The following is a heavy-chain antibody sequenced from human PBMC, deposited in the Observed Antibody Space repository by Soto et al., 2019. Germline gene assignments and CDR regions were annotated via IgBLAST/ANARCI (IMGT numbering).Heavy chain of an antibody. D-gene: IGHD3-10*01. CDR1: GGSISSNSYY. CDR2: IYHRGST. Sequence: LALTCTVSGGSISSNSYYWDWIRQPPGKGLDWIGSIYHRGSTYYNPSLKSRVAISVDPSTNQFSLTLTSVTAADTAVYYCARRSPLVYGNPFDHWGQGTLVTVSS. V-gene: IGHV4-39*01. CDR3: ARRSPLVYGNPFDH. J-gene: IGHJ5*02.